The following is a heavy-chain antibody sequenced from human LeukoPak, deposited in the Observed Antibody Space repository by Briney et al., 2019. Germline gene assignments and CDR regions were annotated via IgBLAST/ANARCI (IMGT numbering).Heavy chain of an antibody. CDR3: AKDDSGYYKGVDY. CDR2: ISGGGIST. Sequence: GGSLRLSCAASGFTFSSYAVNWVRQAPGKGLDWVSAISGGGISTYYADSVKGRFTISRDNSKNMLYLQMNSLRAEDTAVYYCAKDDSGYYKGVDYWGQGTQVTVSS. CDR1: GFTFSSYA. V-gene: IGHV3-23*01. D-gene: IGHD3-3*01. J-gene: IGHJ4*02.